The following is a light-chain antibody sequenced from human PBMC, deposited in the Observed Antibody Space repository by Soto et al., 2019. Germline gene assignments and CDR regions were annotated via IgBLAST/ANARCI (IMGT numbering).Light chain of an antibody. CDR1: QSVSSSY. CDR3: QQYGSSKRT. J-gene: IGKJ1*01. Sequence: IRLTQSPGTLSLSPGERATLSCRASQSVSSSYLAWYQQKPGQAPRLLIYGASSRATGIPDRFSGSGSGTDFTLTISRLEPEDFAVYYCQQYGSSKRTFGQGTKVDIK. CDR2: GAS. V-gene: IGKV3-20*01.